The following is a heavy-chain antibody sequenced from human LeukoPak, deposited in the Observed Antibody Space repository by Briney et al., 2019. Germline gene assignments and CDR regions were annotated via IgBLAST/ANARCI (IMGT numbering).Heavy chain of an antibody. J-gene: IGHJ4*02. Sequence: GASVKVSCKASGYTFTGYYMHWVRQAPGQGLEWMGWINPNSGGTNYAQKFQGRVTMTRDTSISTAYMELSRLRSDDTAVYYCARVARYSYDRYYFDYWGQGTLVTVSS. D-gene: IGHD5-18*01. CDR1: GYTFTGYY. CDR2: INPNSGGT. CDR3: ARVARYSYDRYYFDY. V-gene: IGHV1-2*02.